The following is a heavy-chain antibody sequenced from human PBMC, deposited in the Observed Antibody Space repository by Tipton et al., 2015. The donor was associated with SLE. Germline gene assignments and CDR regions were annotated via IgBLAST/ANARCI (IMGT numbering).Heavy chain of an antibody. D-gene: IGHD2-15*01. CDR3: ARGPSLVGLSDYYYYMDV. V-gene: IGHV3-30*02. CDR1: GFTFSSYG. J-gene: IGHJ6*03. Sequence: SLRLSCAASGFTFSSYGMHWVRQAPGKGLEWVAFIRYDGSNKYYADSVKGRFTTSRDNSKNTLYLQMNSLRAEDTAVYYCARGPSLVGLSDYYYYMDVWGKGTTVTVSS. CDR2: IRYDGSNK.